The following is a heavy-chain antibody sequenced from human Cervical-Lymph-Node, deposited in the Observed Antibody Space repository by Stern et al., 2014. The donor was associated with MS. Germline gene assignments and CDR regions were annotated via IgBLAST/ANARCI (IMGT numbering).Heavy chain of an antibody. CDR2: ISPMFGVA. D-gene: IGHD6-13*01. CDR1: GGSFSSLD. CDR3: ARHQGGIAAN. J-gene: IGHJ4*02. V-gene: IGHV1-69*01. Sequence: VQLVQSGAEVKKPESSVKGSCKASGGSFSSLDISWVRQAPGQRLEWLGEISPMFGVANYAQNFQGRVTFTADESTSTAYMELSSLRSEDTAVYYCARHQGGIAANWGQGTLVTVSS.